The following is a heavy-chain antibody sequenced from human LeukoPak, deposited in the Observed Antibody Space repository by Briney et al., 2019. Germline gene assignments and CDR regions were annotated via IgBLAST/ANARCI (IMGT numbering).Heavy chain of an antibody. Sequence: KPSETLSLTCTVSGGSISSSSYYWGWIRQPPGKGLEWIGSIYYSGSTNYNPSLKSRVTISVDTSKNQFSLKLSSVTAADTAVYYCARIWPSTYYYMDVWGKGTTVTISS. CDR2: IYYSGST. CDR1: GGSISSSSYY. J-gene: IGHJ6*03. V-gene: IGHV4-39*07. CDR3: ARIWPSTYYYMDV. D-gene: IGHD2-15*01.